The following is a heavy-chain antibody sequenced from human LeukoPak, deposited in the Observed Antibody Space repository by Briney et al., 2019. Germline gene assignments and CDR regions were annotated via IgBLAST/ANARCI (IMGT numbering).Heavy chain of an antibody. D-gene: IGHD3-3*01. CDR1: GFTFSSYG. CDR3: AREEVGGCDFWSGYEYYYYYYMDV. V-gene: IGHV3-30*02. J-gene: IGHJ6*03. Sequence: PGGSLRLSCAACGFTFSSYGMHWVRQAPGKGLEWVAFIRYDGSNNYYADSVKGRFTISRDNAKNSLYLQMNSLRAEDTAVYYCAREEVGGCDFWSGYEYYYYYYMDVWGKGTTVTVSS. CDR2: IRYDGSNN.